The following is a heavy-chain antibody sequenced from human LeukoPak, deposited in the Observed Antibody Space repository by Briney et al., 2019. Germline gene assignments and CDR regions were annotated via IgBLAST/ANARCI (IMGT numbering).Heavy chain of an antibody. J-gene: IGHJ5*02. CDR3: ARGSDDSSGYVGFDP. CDR2: INHSGST. V-gene: IGHV4-34*01. D-gene: IGHD3-22*01. Sequence: PSETLSLTCAVYGGSFSGYYWSWIRQPPGKGLEWIGEINHSGSTNYNPSLKSRVTIPVDTSKNQFSLKLSSVTAADTAVYYCARGSDDSSGYVGFDPWGQGTLVTVSS. CDR1: GGSFSGYY.